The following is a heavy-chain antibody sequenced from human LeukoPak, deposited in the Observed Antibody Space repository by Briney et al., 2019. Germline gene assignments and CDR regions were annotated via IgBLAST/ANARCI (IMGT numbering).Heavy chain of an antibody. CDR1: GFTFSSYS. J-gene: IGHJ3*02. Sequence: GGSLRLSCAASGFTFSSYSMNWVRQAPGKGLEWVSSISSSSSYIYYADSVKGRFTISRENSKNTLYLQMNSLRAEDTAVYYCARSDYGVAFDIWGQGTMVTVSS. D-gene: IGHD4-17*01. CDR2: ISSSSSYI. CDR3: ARSDYGVAFDI. V-gene: IGHV3-21*04.